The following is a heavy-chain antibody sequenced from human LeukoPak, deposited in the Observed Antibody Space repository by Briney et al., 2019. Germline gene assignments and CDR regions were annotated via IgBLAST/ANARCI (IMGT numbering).Heavy chain of an antibody. CDR3: AKHSGSYFIYYVDS. CDR2: ISGSAYNT. J-gene: IGHJ4*02. D-gene: IGHD1-26*01. Sequence: GGSLRLSCAASGFTFSSYGMRWVRQAPGKGLEWVSTISGSAYNTYYADSVKGRFTISRDNSANTLYLQMNSLRAEDTALYYCAKHSGSYFIYYVDSWGQGTLVTVSS. V-gene: IGHV3-23*01. CDR1: GFTFSSYG.